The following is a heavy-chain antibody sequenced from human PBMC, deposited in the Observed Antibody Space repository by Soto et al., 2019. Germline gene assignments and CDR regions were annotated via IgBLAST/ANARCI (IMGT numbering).Heavy chain of an antibody. Sequence: ASVKVSCKASGYNFAGSGFIWVRQAPGQGLEWMGWISANSGDTNYAQNLQGRVTMTTDTSTSTAYMELRSLTSDDTAVYYCARAGASNWNYVSSSSWGRGTLVTVSS. CDR1: GYNFAGSG. D-gene: IGHD1-7*01. J-gene: IGHJ2*01. CDR3: ARAGASNWNYVSSSS. V-gene: IGHV1-18*04. CDR2: ISANSGDT.